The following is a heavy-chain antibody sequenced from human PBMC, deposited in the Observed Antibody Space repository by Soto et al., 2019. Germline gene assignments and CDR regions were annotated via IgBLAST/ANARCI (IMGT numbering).Heavy chain of an antibody. D-gene: IGHD2-15*01. Sequence: PGGSLRLSCAATGFPFSNHAMHWVRQAPGKGLEWVALLSFDGAHEYYADSVKGRFTISRDNTNNMLFLQMNSLRPEDTAVYYCARDPGVGYCSGGSCYVPDFWGQGTLVTVSS. V-gene: IGHV3-30-3*01. J-gene: IGHJ4*02. CDR1: GFPFSNHA. CDR2: LSFDGAHE. CDR3: ARDPGVGYCSGGSCYVPDF.